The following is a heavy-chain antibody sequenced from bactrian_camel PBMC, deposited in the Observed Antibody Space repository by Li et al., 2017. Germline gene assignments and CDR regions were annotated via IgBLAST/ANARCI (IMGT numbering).Heavy chain of an antibody. CDR3: AVEWAGYADFGY. J-gene: IGHJ6*01. CDR1: GFTLSSYR. V-gene: IGHV3S1*01. CDR2: INRGGTT. Sequence: HVQLVESGGGLVLPGGSLRLTCAASGFTLSSYRTYWVRQAPGKGLEWVSIINRGGTTYYADSMKGQFTISRDNATSTVYLQMNSLKPEDTAVYYCAVEWAGYADFGYWGQGTQVTVS. D-gene: IGHD1*01.